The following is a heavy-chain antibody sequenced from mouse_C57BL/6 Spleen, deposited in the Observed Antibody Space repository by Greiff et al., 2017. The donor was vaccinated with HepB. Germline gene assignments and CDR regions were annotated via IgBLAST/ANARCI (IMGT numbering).Heavy chain of an antibody. CDR1: GYTFTDYE. D-gene: IGHD1-1*01. J-gene: IGHJ4*01. V-gene: IGHV1-15*01. CDR2: IDPETGGT. Sequence: LVESGAALVRPGASVTLSCKASGYTFTDYEMHWVKQTPVHGLEWIGAIDPETGGTAYNQKFKGKAILTADKSSSTAYMELRSLTSEDSAVYYCTRSDYYGSSYDAMDYWGQGTSVTVSS. CDR3: TRSDYYGSSYDAMDY.